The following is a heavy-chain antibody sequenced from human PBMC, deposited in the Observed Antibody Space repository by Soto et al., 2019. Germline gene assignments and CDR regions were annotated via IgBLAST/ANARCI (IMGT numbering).Heavy chain of an antibody. CDR1: GLSLSTTEVA. CDR2: IYWDDNK. CDR3: AHSGGKSGRYFDP. Sequence: QITLKESGPPLVKPTQTLTLTCTFSGLSLSTTEVAVGWFRQPPGKALEWLALIYWDDNKRYNTSLKSRLLITKDTSKNQVVLEMTNVDPVDTATYFCAHSGGKSGRYFDPWGQGILVIVSS. V-gene: IGHV2-5*02. D-gene: IGHD3-16*01. J-gene: IGHJ5*02.